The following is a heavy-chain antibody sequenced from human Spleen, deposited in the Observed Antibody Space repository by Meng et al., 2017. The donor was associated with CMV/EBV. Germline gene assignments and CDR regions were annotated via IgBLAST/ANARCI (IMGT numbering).Heavy chain of an antibody. Sequence: GGSLRLSCAASKFTFRDYYMSWIRQAPGKGLVWVSRINSDGSGTSYADSVKGRFTISRDNAKNTLYLQMNSLRAEDTAVYYCARDLIWGLRGSYPDISLFDPWGQGPLVTVLL. D-gene: IGHD1-26*01. CDR3: ARDLIWGLRGSYPDISLFDP. J-gene: IGHJ5*02. CDR2: INSDGSGT. V-gene: IGHV3-74*01. CDR1: KFTFRDYY.